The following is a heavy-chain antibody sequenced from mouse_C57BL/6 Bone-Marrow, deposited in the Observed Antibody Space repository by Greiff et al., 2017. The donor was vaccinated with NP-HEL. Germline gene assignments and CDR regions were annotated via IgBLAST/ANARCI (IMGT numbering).Heavy chain of an antibody. Sequence: VQLQQSGPELVKPGASVKISCKASGYTFTDYYMNWVKQSHGKSLEWIGDINPNNGGTSYNQKFKGKATLTVYKSSSTAYMELRSLTSEDSAVYYCAREYYDYGGFAYWGQGTLVTVSA. J-gene: IGHJ3*01. CDR2: INPNNGGT. CDR1: GYTFTDYY. D-gene: IGHD2-4*01. CDR3: AREYYDYGGFAY. V-gene: IGHV1-26*01.